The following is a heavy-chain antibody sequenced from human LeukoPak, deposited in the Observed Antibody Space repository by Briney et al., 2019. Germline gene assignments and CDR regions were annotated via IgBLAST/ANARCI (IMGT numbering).Heavy chain of an antibody. J-gene: IGHJ4*02. D-gene: IGHD2-2*01. V-gene: IGHV4-61*02. CDR1: GGSISSGSYY. CDR3: AREYYCSSTSCPLSR. CDR2: IYTSGST. Sequence: SETLSLTCTVSGGSISSGSYYWSWIRQPAGKGLEWIGRIYTSGSTNYNPSLKSRVTMSVDTSKNQFSLKLSSVTAADTAVYYCAREYYCSSTSCPLSRWGQGTLVTVSS.